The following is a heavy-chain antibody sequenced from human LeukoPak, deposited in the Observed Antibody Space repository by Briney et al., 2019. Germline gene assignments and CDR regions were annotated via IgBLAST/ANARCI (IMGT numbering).Heavy chain of an antibody. J-gene: IGHJ4*02. Sequence: PSETLSLTCAVYGGSFCGYYWSWIRQPPGKGLEWIGEINHSGSTNYNPSLKSRVTISVDTSKNQFSLKLNSVTAADTAVYYCARAVGSFDWLPLFDYWGQGTLVTVSS. V-gene: IGHV4-34*01. CDR3: ARAVGSFDWLPLFDY. D-gene: IGHD3-9*01. CDR2: INHSGST. CDR1: GGSFCGYY.